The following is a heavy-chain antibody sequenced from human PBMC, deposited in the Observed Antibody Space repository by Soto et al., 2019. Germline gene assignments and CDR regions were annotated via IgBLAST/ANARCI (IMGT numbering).Heavy chain of an antibody. Sequence: QVPLVESGGGVVQPGRSLRLSCAASGFTVSSYAMHWVRQAPGKGLEWVAVISYDGSNKYYADSVKGRFTISRDNSKTTQYLQMNSLGAEDTAVYYCARDRAGGGLVISHYVAYWGQGTLVTVSS. J-gene: IGHJ4*02. CDR1: GFTVSSYA. CDR3: ARDRAGGGLVISHYVAY. CDR2: ISYDGSNK. V-gene: IGHV3-30-3*01. D-gene: IGHD6-19*01.